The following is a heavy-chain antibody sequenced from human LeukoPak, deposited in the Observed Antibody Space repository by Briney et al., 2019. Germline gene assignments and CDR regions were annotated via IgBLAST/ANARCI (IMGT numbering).Heavy chain of an antibody. CDR2: IYYSGST. D-gene: IGHD5-12*01. J-gene: IGHJ3*02. CDR1: GGSISSGGYY. CDR3: ARLSIVAYAFDI. V-gene: IGHV4-31*03. Sequence: SQTLSLTCTVSGGSISSGGYYWSWIRQHPGKGLEWIGYIYYSGSTNYNPSLKSRVTISVDTSKNQFSLKLSSVTAADTAVYYCARLSIVAYAFDIWGQGTMVTVSS.